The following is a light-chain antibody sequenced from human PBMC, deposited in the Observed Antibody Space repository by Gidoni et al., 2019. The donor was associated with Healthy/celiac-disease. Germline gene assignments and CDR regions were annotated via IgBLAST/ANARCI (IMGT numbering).Light chain of an antibody. Sequence: EIVLTRSPGTLSLSPGERATLSCRASQSVSSSYVALYQQKPGQAPRLLIYGASSRATGSPDRCSGSGSGTDFTLTISRLEPEDFAVYYCQQYGSTPLTFXPXTKVDIK. CDR3: QQYGSTPLT. J-gene: IGKJ3*01. CDR2: GAS. CDR1: QSVSSSY. V-gene: IGKV3-20*01.